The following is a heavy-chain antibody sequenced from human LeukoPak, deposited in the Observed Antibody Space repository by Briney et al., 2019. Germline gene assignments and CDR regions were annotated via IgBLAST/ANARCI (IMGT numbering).Heavy chain of an antibody. D-gene: IGHD6-13*01. CDR2: ISTDGSTT. V-gene: IGHV3-74*01. CDR3: ARAAAGIRNGLDI. CDR1: GFTLSSYW. J-gene: IGHJ3*02. Sequence: QPGGSLRLSCAASGFTLSSYWMHWVRQAPGKGLVWVSRISTDGSTTGYADSVKGRFTISRDNAKNTLYVQMNSLRPEDTAVYYCARAAAGIRNGLDIWGQGTMVTVSS.